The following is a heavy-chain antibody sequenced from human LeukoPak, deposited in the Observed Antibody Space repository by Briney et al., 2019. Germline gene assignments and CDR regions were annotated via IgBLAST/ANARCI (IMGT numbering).Heavy chain of an antibody. D-gene: IGHD3-22*01. CDR2: ISSSGSTI. CDR3: ASGWLWPYNWFDP. V-gene: IGHV3-11*04. J-gene: IGHJ5*02. Sequence: GGSLRLSCAASGFTFSDYYMSWIRQAPGKGLEWVSYISSSGSTIYYADSVKGRFTISRDNAKNSLYLQMNSLRAEDTAVYYCASGWLWPYNWFDPWGQGTLVTVSS. CDR1: GFTFSDYY.